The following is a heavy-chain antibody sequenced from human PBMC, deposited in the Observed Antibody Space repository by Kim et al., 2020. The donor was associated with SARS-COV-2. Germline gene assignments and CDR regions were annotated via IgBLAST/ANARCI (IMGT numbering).Heavy chain of an antibody. J-gene: IGHJ4*02. V-gene: IGHV1-18*01. Sequence: ASVKVSCKASGYTFTDYGISWVRQAPGQGLEWMGWISAYNGNTNYAQKVQGRVTMTTDTSTSTAYMELRSLSSDDAALYFCARDVWSSSSTGPSFDYWGQGTLVTVSS. CDR3: ARDVWSSSSTGPSFDY. D-gene: IGHD6-6*01. CDR2: ISAYNGNT. CDR1: GYTFTDYG.